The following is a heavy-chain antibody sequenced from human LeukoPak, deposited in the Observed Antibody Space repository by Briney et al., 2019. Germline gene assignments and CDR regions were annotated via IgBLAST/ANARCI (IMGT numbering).Heavy chain of an antibody. CDR2: IGGGGGTT. J-gene: IGHJ4*02. CDR3: TGPPLMPPRFVS. Sequence: GGSLRLSCVASGFALSSYPISWVRQAPAHGLKWVSAIGGGGGTTYYAASVKGRFTTSRDKSQTTTYLQMDSPRFEEPTIYYCTGPPLMPPRFVSWGPGTLVTVSS. D-gene: IGHD2-2*01. V-gene: IGHV3-23*01. CDR1: GFALSSYP.